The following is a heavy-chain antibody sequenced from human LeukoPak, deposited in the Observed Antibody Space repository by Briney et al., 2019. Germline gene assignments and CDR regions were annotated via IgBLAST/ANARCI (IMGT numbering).Heavy chain of an antibody. V-gene: IGHV3-21*01. CDR1: GFTFDSYR. J-gene: IGHJ4*02. D-gene: IGHD1-26*01. CDR3: ARDIVGATLNQFYFDY. Sequence: GGSLRLSCAASGFTFDSYRMNWVRQAPGKGLEWVSSISSSSSYIYYADSVKGRFTISRDNAKNSLYLQMNSLGAEDTAVYYCARDIVGATLNQFYFDYWGQGTLVTVSS. CDR2: ISSSSSYI.